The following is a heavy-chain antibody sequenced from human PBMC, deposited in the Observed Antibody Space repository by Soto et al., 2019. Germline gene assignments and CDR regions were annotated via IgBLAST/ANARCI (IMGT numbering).Heavy chain of an antibody. D-gene: IGHD2-21*01. Sequence: CCAAAGVTVSGYVMSLISQAPERGLEWVSVISGSGDNTFYADSVKGRFSISRDNSGNTLYLQMNSLRAEDTAIYYCARPPLWDYWGQGTLVTVSS. CDR2: ISGSGDNT. J-gene: IGHJ4*01. CDR1: GVTVSGYV. CDR3: ARPPLWDY. V-gene: IGHV3-23*01.